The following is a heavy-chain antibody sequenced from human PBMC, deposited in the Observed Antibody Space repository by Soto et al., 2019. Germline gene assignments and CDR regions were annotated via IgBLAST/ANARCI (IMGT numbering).Heavy chain of an antibody. D-gene: IGHD4-4*01. CDR3: VKDSFSNYSPYYYYAMDV. CDR1: GSTFTKYG. Sequence: PGGSLRLSCEVSGSTFTKYGMHWVRQAPGKGLEWVAVISYDGNKEYFADSVKGRFTISRDNARNKLYLQMNSLRGDDTAVYYCVKDSFSNYSPYYYYAMDVWGQGTTVTVSS. V-gene: IGHV3-30*18. J-gene: IGHJ6*02. CDR2: ISYDGNKE.